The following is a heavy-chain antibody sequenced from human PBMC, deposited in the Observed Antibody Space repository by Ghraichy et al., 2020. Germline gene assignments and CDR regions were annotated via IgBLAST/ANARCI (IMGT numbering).Heavy chain of an antibody. Sequence: SETLSLTCTVSGGSITGYYWSWIRQSPGRGLEWIGYIYYTGVTTLYRPSLRSRFTISVDTSINQFSLWLTSVTAADTAVYYCTRHDVVAVLARGMGVWGQWLAVTVSS. J-gene: IGHJ6*02. D-gene: IGHD5-12*01. CDR3: TRHDVVAVLARGMGV. CDR1: GGSITGYY. V-gene: IGHV4-59*08. CDR2: IYYTGVTT.